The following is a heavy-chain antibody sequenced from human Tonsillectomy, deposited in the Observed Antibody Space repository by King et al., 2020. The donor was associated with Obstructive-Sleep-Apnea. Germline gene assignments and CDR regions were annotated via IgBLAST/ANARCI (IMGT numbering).Heavy chain of an antibody. V-gene: IGHV3-9*01. Sequence: VQLVESGGGLVQPGRSLRLSCVVSGFSLTDYAMHWVRQAPGKGLERVSAINWNSAYIGYADSVKGRFTISRDNAKNSLYLQMNSLGAEDTAFYYCAKDTDGGIAAAGTTFESWGQGTLVTVSS. CDR2: INWNSAYI. J-gene: IGHJ4*02. CDR1: GFSLTDYA. D-gene: IGHD6-13*01. CDR3: AKDTDGGIAAAGTTFES.